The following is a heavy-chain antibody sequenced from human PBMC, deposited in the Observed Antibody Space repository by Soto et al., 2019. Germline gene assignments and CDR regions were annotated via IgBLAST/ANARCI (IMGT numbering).Heavy chain of an antibody. CDR3: ARIAAAGTSTTFDY. CDR1: GGSISSSSYY. D-gene: IGHD6-13*01. Sequence: SETLSLTCTVSGGSISSSSYYWGWIRQPPGKGLEWIGSIYYSGSTYYNPSLKSRVTISVDTSKNQFSLKLSSVTAADTAVYYCARIAAAGTSTTFDYWGQGTLVTVSS. CDR2: IYYSGST. J-gene: IGHJ4*02. V-gene: IGHV4-39*01.